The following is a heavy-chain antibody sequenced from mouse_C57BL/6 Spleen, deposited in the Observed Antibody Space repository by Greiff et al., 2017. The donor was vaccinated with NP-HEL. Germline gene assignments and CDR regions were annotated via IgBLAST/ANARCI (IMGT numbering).Heavy chain of an antibody. J-gene: IGHJ2*01. D-gene: IGHD2-3*01. CDR3: ASDGYYPFDY. CDR1: GYTFTSYW. V-gene: IGHV1-64*01. CDR2: IHPNSGST. Sequence: QVQLQQPGAELVKPGASVKLSCKASGYTFTSYWMHWVKQRPGQGLEWIGMIHPNSGSTNYNEKFKIKATLTVDISSSTAYMQLSSLTSEDSAVYCCASDGYYPFDYWGQGTTLTVSS.